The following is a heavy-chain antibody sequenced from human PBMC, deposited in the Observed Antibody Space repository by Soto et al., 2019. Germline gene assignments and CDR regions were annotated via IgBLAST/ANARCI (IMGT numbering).Heavy chain of an antibody. D-gene: IGHD3-9*01. CDR2: IYYSGST. V-gene: IGHV4-39*01. J-gene: IGHJ4*02. CDR3: ASQLRYFDWLPYYFDY. Sequence: PSETLSLTCTVSGGSISSSSYYWGWIRQPPGKGLEWIGSIYYSGSTYYNPSLKSRVTISVDTSKNQFSLKLSSVTAADTAVYYCASQLRYFDWLPYYFDYWGQGTLVTVPS. CDR1: GGSISSSSYY.